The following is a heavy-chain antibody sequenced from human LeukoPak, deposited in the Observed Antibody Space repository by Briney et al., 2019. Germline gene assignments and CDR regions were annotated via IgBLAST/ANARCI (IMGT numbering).Heavy chain of an antibody. CDR2: ISSSSSVI. CDR1: GFTFSNHH. D-gene: IGHD6-13*01. V-gene: IGHV3-48*01. Sequence: GGSLRLSCSASGFTFSNHHMTWVRQAPGKGLEWVSYISSSSSVIYYAESVKGRFTISRDNVRNSLFLQMNSLRVDDTAVYYCARDMGITGAEDSWGQGTLVTVSS. J-gene: IGHJ4*02. CDR3: ARDMGITGAEDS.